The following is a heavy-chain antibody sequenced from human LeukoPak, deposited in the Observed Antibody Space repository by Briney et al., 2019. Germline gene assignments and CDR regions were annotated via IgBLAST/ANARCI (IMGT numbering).Heavy chain of an antibody. CDR3: ARDQGYSSSWYPGDYYYYGMDV. CDR2: IYTSGST. CDR1: GGSISSYY. J-gene: IGHJ6*02. Sequence: PSETLSLTCTVSGGSISSYYWSWIRQPARKGLEWIGRIYTSGSTNYNPSLKSRVTMSVDTSKNQFSLKLSSVTAADTAVYYCARDQGYSSSWYPGDYYYYGMDVWGQGTTVTVSS. D-gene: IGHD6-13*01. V-gene: IGHV4-4*07.